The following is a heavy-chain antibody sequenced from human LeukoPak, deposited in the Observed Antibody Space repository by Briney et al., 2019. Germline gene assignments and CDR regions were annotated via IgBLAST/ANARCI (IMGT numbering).Heavy chain of an antibody. Sequence: SETLSLTYTVSGGSISSYYWSWIRQPPGKGLEWIGYIYYSGSTNYNPSLKSRVTISVDTSKNQFSLKLSSVTAADTAVYYCARDRKVVTGTPPDYYYYMDVWGKGTTVTVSS. V-gene: IGHV4-59*01. J-gene: IGHJ6*03. CDR3: ARDRKVVTGTPPDYYYYMDV. CDR2: IYYSGST. D-gene: IGHD1-20*01. CDR1: GGSISSYY.